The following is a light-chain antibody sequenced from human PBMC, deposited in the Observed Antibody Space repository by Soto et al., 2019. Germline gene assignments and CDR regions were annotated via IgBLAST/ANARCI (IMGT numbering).Light chain of an antibody. J-gene: IGKJ4*01. CDR2: GAS. CDR1: QSVSSN. CDR3: QQYNNWPPLT. V-gene: IGKV3D-15*01. Sequence: EIVMTQSPATLSVSAGERVTLSCRASQSVSSNLAWYQQKPGQAPRLLIYGASTRATGIPARFSGSGCGTDFTLTISSLQSEDVAVYYCQQYNNWPPLTFGGGTKVEIK.